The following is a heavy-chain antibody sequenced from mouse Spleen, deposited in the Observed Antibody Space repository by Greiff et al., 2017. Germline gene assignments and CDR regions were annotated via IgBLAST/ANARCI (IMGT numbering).Heavy chain of an antibody. CDR3: ARDSNYGYFDV. Sequence: EVKLQESGPELVKPGASVKMSCKASGYTFTDYNMHWVKQSHGKSLEWIGYINPNNGGTSYNQKFKGKATLTVNKSSSTAYMELRSLTSEDSAVYYCARDSNYGYFDVWGTGTTVTVSS. CDR2: INPNNGGT. J-gene: IGHJ1*03. CDR1: GYTFTDYN. D-gene: IGHD2-5*01. V-gene: IGHV1-22*01.